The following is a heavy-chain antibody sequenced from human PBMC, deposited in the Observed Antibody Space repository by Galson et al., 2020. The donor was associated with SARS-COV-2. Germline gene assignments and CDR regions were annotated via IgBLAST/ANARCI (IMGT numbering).Heavy chain of an antibody. V-gene: IGHV4-30-2*01. CDR2: IYHSGST. CDR1: GGSISSGGYS. Sequence: ETSETLSLTCAVSGGSISSGGYSWSWIRQPPGKGLEWIGYIYHSGSTYYNPSLKSRVTISVDRSKNQFSLKLSSVTAADTAVYYCARGREQYIVVVPAAIDWFDPWGQGTLVTVSS. CDR3: ARGREQYIVVVPAAIDWFDP. J-gene: IGHJ5*02. D-gene: IGHD2-2*01.